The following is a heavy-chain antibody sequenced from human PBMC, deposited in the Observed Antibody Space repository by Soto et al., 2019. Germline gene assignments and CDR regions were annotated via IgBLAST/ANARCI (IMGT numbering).Heavy chain of an antibody. V-gene: IGHV3-30-3*01. CDR1: GFTFSSYA. J-gene: IGHJ3*02. Sequence: ESGGGVVQPGRSLRLSCAASGFTFSSYAMHWVRQAPGKGLEWVAVISYDGSNKYYADSVKGRFTISRDNSKNTLYLQMNSLRAEDTAVYYCAVGDAFDIWGQGTMVTVSS. CDR2: ISYDGSNK. CDR3: AVGDAFDI.